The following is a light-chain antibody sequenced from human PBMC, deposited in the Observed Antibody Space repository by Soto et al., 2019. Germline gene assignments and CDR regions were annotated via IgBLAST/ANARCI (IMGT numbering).Light chain of an antibody. CDR2: GAS. CDR1: QSVNGNY. J-gene: IGKJ1*01. V-gene: IGKV3-20*01. Sequence: EIVLTQSPGTLSLSPGERATLSCRASQSVNGNYLAWYQQKPGQAPWLLIYGASSRATGIPDRFSGSGSGTDFTLTISRLEPEDFAVYYCQQYGSSPPRTFGQGTKVDIK. CDR3: QQYGSSPPRT.